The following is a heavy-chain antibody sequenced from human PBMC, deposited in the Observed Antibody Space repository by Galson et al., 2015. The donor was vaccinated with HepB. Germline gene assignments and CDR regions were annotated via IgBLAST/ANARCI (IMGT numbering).Heavy chain of an antibody. V-gene: IGHV3-30-3*01. J-gene: IGHJ4*02. D-gene: IGHD1-1*01. CDR2: ISYDGSNK. CDR3: ARSTNARIGMDGVDY. Sequence: SLRLSCAASGFTFSNSVMNWVRQAPGRGLEWVAVISYDGSNKYYADSVKGRFTISRDNSKNTLYLQMNSLRAEDTAVYYCARSTNARIGMDGVDYWGQGTLVTVSS. CDR1: GFTFSNSV.